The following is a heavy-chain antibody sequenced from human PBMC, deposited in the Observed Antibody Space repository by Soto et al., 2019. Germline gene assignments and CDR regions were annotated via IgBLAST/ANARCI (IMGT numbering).Heavy chain of an antibody. D-gene: IGHD2-21*02. V-gene: IGHV3-30*03. CDR1: GFTFSSYW. CDR3: ATGHRGLTGTTVVVTVPGWFDP. Sequence: GGSLRLSCAASGFTFSSYWMSWVRQAPGKGPECVAVISYDGSDGYYADSVRGRFTISRDNSNNMLYLEMNSLRPEDTAVYYCATGHRGLTGTTVVVTVPGWFDPWGQGALVTVSS. CDR2: ISYDGSDG. J-gene: IGHJ5*02.